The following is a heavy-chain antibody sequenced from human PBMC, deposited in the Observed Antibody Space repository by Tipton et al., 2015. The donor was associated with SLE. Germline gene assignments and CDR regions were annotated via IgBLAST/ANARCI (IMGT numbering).Heavy chain of an antibody. J-gene: IGHJ3*02. Sequence: SLRLSCAASGFTFSSYSVNWVRQAPGKGLEWVSYISSSSSTIYYADSVKGRFTISRDNAKNSLYLQMNSLRAEDTAVYYCARDLGYSYGDAFDIWGQGTMVTVSS. V-gene: IGHV3-48*01. CDR2: ISSSSSTI. D-gene: IGHD5-18*01. CDR3: ARDLGYSYGDAFDI. CDR1: GFTFSSYS.